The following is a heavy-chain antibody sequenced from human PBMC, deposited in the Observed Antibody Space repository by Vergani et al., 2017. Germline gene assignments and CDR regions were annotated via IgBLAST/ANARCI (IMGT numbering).Heavy chain of an antibody. CDR1: GYTFTNYF. D-gene: IGHD3-16*01. CDR2: FYPNGGGT. Sequence: QVHLVQSAAEVKKPGASVRVSCKASGYTFTNYFLHWVRQAPGQGLEWMAIFYPNGGGTNYAPKFQGRLTLTRDTSTTTVYMSLRSLTSEDTALYYCVRSNYGYDFWGQGTLVTVSS. J-gene: IGHJ4*02. CDR3: VRSNYGYDF. V-gene: IGHV1-46*01.